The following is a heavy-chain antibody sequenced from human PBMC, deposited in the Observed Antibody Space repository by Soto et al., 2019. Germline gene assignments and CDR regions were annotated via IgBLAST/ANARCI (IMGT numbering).Heavy chain of an antibody. J-gene: IGHJ3*02. CDR3: ARDRSVSGWFKSIDI. CDR2: TYYRSKWYN. D-gene: IGHD6-19*01. V-gene: IGHV6-1*01. CDR1: GDSVFSSTAA. Sequence: SQTLSLTCAISGDSVFSSTAAWNWIRQSPSRGLEWLGRTYYRSKWYNDYAVSVKSRITINPDTSKHQFSLQLNSVTPEDTAVYYCARDRSVSGWFKSIDICGHATMVTVSS.